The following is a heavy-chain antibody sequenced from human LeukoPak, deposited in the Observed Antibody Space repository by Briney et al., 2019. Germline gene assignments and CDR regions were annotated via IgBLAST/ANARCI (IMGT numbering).Heavy chain of an antibody. V-gene: IGHV3-7*01. Sequence: PGGSLRLSCTASGFTLTHYGMHWVRQAPGKRLEWVANIKHDGSEKYYVDSVKGRFTVSRDNAKNSLYLQMNSLRAEDTAVYYCARDSLLFGTASDYWGQGTLVTVSS. J-gene: IGHJ4*02. CDR3: ARDSLLFGTASDY. CDR2: IKHDGSEK. D-gene: IGHD2-21*01. CDR1: GFTLTHYG.